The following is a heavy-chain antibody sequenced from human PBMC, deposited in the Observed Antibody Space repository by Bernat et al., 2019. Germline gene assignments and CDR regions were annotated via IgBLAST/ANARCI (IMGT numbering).Heavy chain of an antibody. J-gene: IGHJ4*02. D-gene: IGHD2-2*01. V-gene: IGHV1-18*01. CDR3: ARDRVSCKDF. CDR1: GYMFTRYD. Sequence: QVQLVQSGAEVKKPGASVKVSCKASGYMFTRYDISWVRQAPGQGLEWMGRISLYNGDTKYAQKFQGRATMTTDTSTRTAYLELRNLKSDDTAVYYCARDRVSCKDFWGQGTLVTVSS. CDR2: ISLYNGDT.